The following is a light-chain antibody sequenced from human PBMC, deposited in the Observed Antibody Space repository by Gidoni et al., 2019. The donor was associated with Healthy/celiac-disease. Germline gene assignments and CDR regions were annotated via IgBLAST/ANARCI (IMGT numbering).Light chain of an antibody. CDR3: SSYAGSNNLGV. V-gene: IGLV2-8*01. CDR2: EVS. Sequence: QSALTQPPSASGSPGQSVSISCTGTSSDVGGYNYVSWYKQPPGKAPKLMIYEVSKRPSGVPDRFSGSKSGNTASLTVSGRQAEDEADYYCSSYAGSNNLGVFGGGTKLTVL. CDR1: SSDVGGYNY. J-gene: IGLJ2*01.